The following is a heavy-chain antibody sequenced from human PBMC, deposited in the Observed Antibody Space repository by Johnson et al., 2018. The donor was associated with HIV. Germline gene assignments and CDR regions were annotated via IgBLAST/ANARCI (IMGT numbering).Heavy chain of an antibody. CDR3: AKDMASDYAHAFDI. Sequence: VLLVESGGGLVQPGRSLRLSCAASGFTFGDYAMHWVRQAPGKGLEWVSGISWNTGSIGYADSVKGRFTISRDNAKKSLYLQMNSLRGEDTALYYCAKDMASDYAHAFDIWGQGTMVTVSS. D-gene: IGHD4-17*01. CDR1: GFTFGDYA. J-gene: IGHJ3*02. CDR2: ISWNTGSI. V-gene: IGHV3-9*01.